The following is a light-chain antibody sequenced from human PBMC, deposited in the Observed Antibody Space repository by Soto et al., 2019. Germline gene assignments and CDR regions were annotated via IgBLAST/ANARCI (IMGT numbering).Light chain of an antibody. CDR2: GVS. V-gene: IGKV3-20*01. J-gene: IGKJ1*01. CDR1: QSIASN. CDR3: QQYSISST. Sequence: EIVMTQSPATLSVSPGEIATLSCRASQSIASNLAWYQHKPGQSPRLLIFGVSSRATDIPDRFSGSGSGTDFTLTINRLEPEDFAVYYCQQYSISSTFGQGTKVDIK.